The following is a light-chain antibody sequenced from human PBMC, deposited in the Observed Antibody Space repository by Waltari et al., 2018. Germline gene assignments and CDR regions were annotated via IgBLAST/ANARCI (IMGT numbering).Light chain of an antibody. J-gene: IGLJ1*01. Sequence: SSELTQDPAVSVALGQTVRITCQEDSLRSYYASWYQQKPGQAPVVVIYGKNNRPSGIPDRFSGSRSGNTASLSITGAQAEDEADYYCNSRDSTGNHFYVFGTGTKVTVL. CDR3: NSRDSTGNHFYV. V-gene: IGLV3-19*01. CDR2: GKN. CDR1: SLRSYY.